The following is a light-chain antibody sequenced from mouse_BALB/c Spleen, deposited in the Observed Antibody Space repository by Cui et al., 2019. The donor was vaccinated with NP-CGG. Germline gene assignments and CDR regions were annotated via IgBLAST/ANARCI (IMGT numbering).Light chain of an antibody. V-gene: IGLV1*01. Sequence: QAVVTHESPLTTSPGETVTLTCRSSTGAVTTSNYANWVQEKPDHFFTGLIGGTNNRVPGVPARFSGSLIGDKAALTITGAQTEDETIYFCALWYSNHWVFGGGTKLTVL. CDR1: TGAVTTSNY. CDR2: GTN. CDR3: ALWYSNHWV. J-gene: IGLJ1*01.